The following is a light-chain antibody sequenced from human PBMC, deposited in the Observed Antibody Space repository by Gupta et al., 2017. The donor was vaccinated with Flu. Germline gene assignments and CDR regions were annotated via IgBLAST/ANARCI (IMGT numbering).Light chain of an antibody. CDR1: TSNIGNNY. Sequence: QPVLTQPPSVSAAPGQKVTISCSGSTSNIGNNYVSWYQQRPGTAPKLLIYDNNKRPSGIPDRFSGSKSGTSATLGITGLQTGDEADYYCGTWDSSLSAGVFGGGTKLTVL. J-gene: IGLJ3*02. V-gene: IGLV1-51*01. CDR2: DNN. CDR3: GTWDSSLSAGV.